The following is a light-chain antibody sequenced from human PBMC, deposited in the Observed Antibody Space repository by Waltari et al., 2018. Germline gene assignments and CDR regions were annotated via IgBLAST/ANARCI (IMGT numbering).Light chain of an antibody. CDR3: QKYSSSPFT. V-gene: IGKV3-20*01. CDR1: QSVSSH. Sequence: VILTQSPATLSLPPGERATPSCRASQSVSSHLAWYQQKPGQAPRLLIYGASSRATGIPDRFSGSGSGTEFTLTISSLEPEDFAVYYCQKYSSSPFTFGPGTKLDIK. J-gene: IGKJ3*01. CDR2: GAS.